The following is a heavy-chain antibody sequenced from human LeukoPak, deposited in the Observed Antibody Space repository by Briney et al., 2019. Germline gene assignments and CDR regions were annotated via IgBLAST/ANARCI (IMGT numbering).Heavy chain of an antibody. CDR2: INHSGSA. Sequence: PSGTLSLTCAVSGGSFSGDYWSWVRQPPGKGLEWIGEINHSGSANYTPSLKSRVTISVDTSKNQFSPKLRSVTAADTAVYYCARGRYDFLRRYQTRGWLQPWRQGPLVTVSS. J-gene: IGHJ5*02. D-gene: IGHD3-3*01. V-gene: IGHV4-34*01. CDR1: GGSFSGDY. CDR3: ARGRYDFLRRYQTRGWLQP.